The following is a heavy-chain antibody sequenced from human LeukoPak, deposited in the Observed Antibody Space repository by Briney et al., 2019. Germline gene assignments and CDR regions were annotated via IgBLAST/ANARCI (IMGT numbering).Heavy chain of an antibody. CDR1: GFTFSSYW. J-gene: IGHJ3*02. CDR2: INSDGSST. CDR3: ARVNWELRDAFDI. V-gene: IGHV3-74*01. Sequence: PGGSLRLSCAASGFTFSSYWMHWVRHAPGKGLVWVSRINSDGSSTSYADSVKGRFTISRDNAKNTLYLQMNSLRAEDTAVYYCARVNWELRDAFDIWGQGTMVTVSS. D-gene: IGHD1-26*01.